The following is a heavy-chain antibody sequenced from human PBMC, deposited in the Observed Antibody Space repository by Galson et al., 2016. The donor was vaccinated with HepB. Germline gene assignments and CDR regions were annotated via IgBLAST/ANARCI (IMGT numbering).Heavy chain of an antibody. CDR2: ITSKVSGGTT. CDR1: GYSINSAYY. V-gene: IGHV3-49*03. CDR3: TRDRGYSSGWYSGIDY. J-gene: IGHJ4*02. D-gene: IGHD6-19*01. Sequence: LSLTCAVSGYSINSAYYWGWTRQAPGKGLEWVGFITSKVSGGTTEYAASVTGRFTISRDDSKSIAYLQMNSLKTEDTALYYCTRDRGYSSGWYSGIDYWGQGTLVTVSS.